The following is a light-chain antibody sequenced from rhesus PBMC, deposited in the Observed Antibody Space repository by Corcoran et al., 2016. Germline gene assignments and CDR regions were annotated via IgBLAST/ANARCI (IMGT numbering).Light chain of an antibody. V-gene: IGKV1-22*01. CDR1: QTISSW. CDR3: QQYSSSPFT. CDR2: KAS. Sequence: DIQMTQSPSSLSASVGDTVTITCRASQTISSWLDWYQQKPRKAPKVLIYKASSLQSGVPSRFSGSGSGTDFTLTTSKLQPEDFGIYYCQQYSSSPFTFGPGTKLDIK. J-gene: IGKJ3*01.